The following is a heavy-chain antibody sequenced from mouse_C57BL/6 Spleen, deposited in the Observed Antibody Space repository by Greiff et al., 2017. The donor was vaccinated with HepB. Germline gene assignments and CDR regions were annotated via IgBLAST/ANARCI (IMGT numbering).Heavy chain of an antibody. J-gene: IGHJ1*03. CDR3: ARDRDYGSSYWYFDV. D-gene: IGHD1-1*01. Sequence: EVQRVESGGGLVKPGGSLKLSCAASGFTFSSYAMSWVRQTPEKRLEWVATISDGGSYTYYPDNVKGRFTISRDNAKNNLYLQMSHLKSEDTAIYYCARDRDYGSSYWYFDVWGTGTTVTVSS. CDR1: GFTFSSYA. CDR2: ISDGGSYT. V-gene: IGHV5-4*01.